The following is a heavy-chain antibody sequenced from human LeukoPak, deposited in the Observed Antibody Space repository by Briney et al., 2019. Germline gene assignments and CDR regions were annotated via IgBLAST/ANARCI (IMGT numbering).Heavy chain of an antibody. CDR3: ARHLLRHNIAVAANWFDP. CDR2: IYYSGST. V-gene: IGHV4-39*01. D-gene: IGHD6-19*01. CDR1: GGSISSYY. J-gene: IGHJ5*02. Sequence: SETLSLTCTVSGGSISSYYWGWIRQPPGKGLEWIGSIYYSGSTYYNPSLKSRVTISVDTSKNQFSLKLSSVTAADTAVYYCARHLLRHNIAVAANWFDPWGQGTLVTVSS.